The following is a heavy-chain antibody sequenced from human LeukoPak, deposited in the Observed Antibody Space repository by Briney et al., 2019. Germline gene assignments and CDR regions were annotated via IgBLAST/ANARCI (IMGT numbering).Heavy chain of an antibody. Sequence: GGSLRLSCAASGFTFSSYSMNWVRQAPGKGLEWVSVIYSGGSTYYADSVKGRFTISRDNSKNTLYLQMNSLRAEDTAVYYCARDNGYSSSYYWFDPWGQGTLVTVSS. V-gene: IGHV3-66*01. CDR1: GFTFSSYS. D-gene: IGHD6-6*01. CDR3: ARDNGYSSSYYWFDP. J-gene: IGHJ5*02. CDR2: IYSGGST.